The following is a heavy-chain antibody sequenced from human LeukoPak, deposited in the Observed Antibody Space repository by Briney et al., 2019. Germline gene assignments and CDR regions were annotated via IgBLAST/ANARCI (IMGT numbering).Heavy chain of an antibody. V-gene: IGHV1-2*02. CDR1: GYSFADYY. CDR3: ASARRDSYGSALYYYYYMDV. CDR2: IKPNSGGT. D-gene: IGHD5-18*01. J-gene: IGHJ6*03. Sequence: ASVKVSCKASGYSFADYYMHWVRQAPGQGLEWMGWIKPNSGGTRSAQKFQGRVTMTRDTSISTAYMELSSLRSEDTAVYYCASARRDSYGSALYYYYYMDVWGKGTTVTVSS.